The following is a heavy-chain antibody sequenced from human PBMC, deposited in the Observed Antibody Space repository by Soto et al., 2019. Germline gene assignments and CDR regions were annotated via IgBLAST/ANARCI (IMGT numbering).Heavy chain of an antibody. D-gene: IGHD6-19*01. CDR3: AREGAEGGALDAFDI. V-gene: IGHV1-3*05. J-gene: IGHJ3*02. CDR1: GYMFTRHG. Sequence: QVQLVQSGAEEKKPGASVKVSCKASGYMFTRHGMHWVRQAPGQRLEWMGWINVGSGNTKYSQKFQGRVTITRDTSATTVYMDLGSLRSEDTAVYYCAREGAEGGALDAFDIWGQGTMVTVS. CDR2: INVGSGNT.